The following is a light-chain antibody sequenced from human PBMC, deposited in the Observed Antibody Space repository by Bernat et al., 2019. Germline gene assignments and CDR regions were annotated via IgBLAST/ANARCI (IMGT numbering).Light chain of an antibody. CDR2: EVT. V-gene: IGLV2-23*02. Sequence: QSTLTQPASVSGSPGQSITISCSGASSDVGGYNLVSWYQQHSGKAPKLVIYEVTKRPAGVSDRFSGSKSGSTASLTISGLQAEDESHYYCCSYASSDTYVFGSGTRVTVL. CDR1: SSDVGGYNL. J-gene: IGLJ1*01. CDR3: CSYASSDTYV.